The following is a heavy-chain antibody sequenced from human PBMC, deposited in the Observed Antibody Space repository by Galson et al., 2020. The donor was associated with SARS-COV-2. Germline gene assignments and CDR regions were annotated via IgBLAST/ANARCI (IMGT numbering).Heavy chain of an antibody. CDR3: VRVKLGDDDLFDS. V-gene: IGHV4-61*02. Sequence: SETLSLTCTVSGGAINSGSYYWSWIRQPAGKGLEWIGRIHTSGRTNCSPSLKSRVAISADTSKNPFFLRLNSVTASDTGVYYCVRVKLGDDDLFDSGGQGTLITVSS. D-gene: IGHD2-21*02. J-gene: IGHJ4*02. CDR1: GGAINSGSYY. CDR2: IHTSGRT.